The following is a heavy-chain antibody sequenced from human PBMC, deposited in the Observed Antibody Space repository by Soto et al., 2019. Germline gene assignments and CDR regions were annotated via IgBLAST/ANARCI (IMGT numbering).Heavy chain of an antibody. V-gene: IGHV3-9*02. CDR3: AVSSPDIVVLPSSIYFTS. J-gene: IGHJ4*02. CDR1: GSSSDPFT. D-gene: IGHD2-15*01. Sequence: GGSLRLSCVASGSSSDPFTMHWVRELPGKGLEWVAGLSWDRSTVAYADSVQGRFTMSRDHAKNSVDLLMDSLRPDDTALYFCAVSSPDIVVLPSSIYFTSWGPGTQVTVS. CDR2: LSWDRSTV.